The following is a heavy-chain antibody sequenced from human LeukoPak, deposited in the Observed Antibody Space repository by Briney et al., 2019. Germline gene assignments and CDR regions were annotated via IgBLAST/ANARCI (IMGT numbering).Heavy chain of an antibody. Sequence: SETLSLTCAVYGGSFSGYYWSWIRQPPGKGLEWIGEINHSGSTNYNPSLKSRVTISVDTSKNQFSLKLSSVTAADTAVYYCARADGSGSYIRWFDPWGQGTLVTVSS. J-gene: IGHJ5*02. D-gene: IGHD3-10*01. V-gene: IGHV4-34*01. CDR3: ARADGSGSYIRWFDP. CDR2: INHSGST. CDR1: GGSFSGYY.